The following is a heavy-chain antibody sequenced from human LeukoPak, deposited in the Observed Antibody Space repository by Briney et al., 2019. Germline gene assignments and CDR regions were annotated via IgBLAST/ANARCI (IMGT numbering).Heavy chain of an antibody. Sequence: PGGSLRLSCAASGFTFSSYAMSWVRQAPGKGLEWVSAISGSGGSTYYADSVKGRFTISRDNSKNTLYLQMNSLRAEDTAVYYCATVRPAADIVVVVAATPDDYWGQGTLVTVSS. J-gene: IGHJ4*02. V-gene: IGHV3-23*01. CDR2: ISGSGGST. D-gene: IGHD2-15*01. CDR1: GFTFSSYA. CDR3: ATVRPAADIVVVVAATPDDY.